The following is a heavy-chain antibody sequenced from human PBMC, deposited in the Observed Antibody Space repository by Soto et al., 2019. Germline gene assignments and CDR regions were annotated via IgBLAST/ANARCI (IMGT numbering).Heavy chain of an antibody. CDR2: IYSGGST. Sequence: PVGSLRLSCAASGFTVSSNYMSWVRRAPGKGLEWVSVIYSGGSTYYADSVKGRFTISRDNSKNTLYLQMNSLRAEDTAVYYCAREGKQLDRPRDGMDIWGQATTGTVSS. D-gene: IGHD6-6*01. CDR1: GFTVSSNY. CDR3: AREGKQLDRPRDGMDI. V-gene: IGHV3-53*01. J-gene: IGHJ6*02.